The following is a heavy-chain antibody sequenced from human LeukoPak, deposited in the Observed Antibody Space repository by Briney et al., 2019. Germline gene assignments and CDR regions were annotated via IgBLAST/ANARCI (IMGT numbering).Heavy chain of an antibody. V-gene: IGHV3-33*07. CDR2: IWYDGSKK. CDR3: ARDAAVLTGYPYWYFDL. D-gene: IGHD3-9*01. CDR1: GFMFSNYG. J-gene: IGHJ2*01. Sequence: PGGSLRLSCAASGFMFSNYGMFWVRQAPGKGLEWVAVIWYDGSKKYYADSVKGRFTISRDDSKNTLYLQMNSLRAEDTAVYYCARDAAVLTGYPYWYFDLWGRGTLVTVSS.